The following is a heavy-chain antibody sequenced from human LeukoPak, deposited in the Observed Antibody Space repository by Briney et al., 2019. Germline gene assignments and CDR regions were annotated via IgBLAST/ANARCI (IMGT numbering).Heavy chain of an antibody. D-gene: IGHD1-26*01. Sequence: PSETLSLTCAVYGGSFSGYYWSWIRQPPGKGLEWVSSISTNSNYIHYADSVKGRFTISRDNAKNSLYLQMNSLRVEDTDVYYCARDVGASAPDAFDIWGQGTMVTVSS. CDR2: ISTNSNYI. J-gene: IGHJ3*02. CDR1: GGSFSGYY. V-gene: IGHV3-11*06. CDR3: ARDVGASAPDAFDI.